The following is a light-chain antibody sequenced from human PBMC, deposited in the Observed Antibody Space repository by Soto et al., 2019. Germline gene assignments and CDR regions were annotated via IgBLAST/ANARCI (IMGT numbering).Light chain of an antibody. V-gene: IGKV3-15*01. Sequence: EIVMTQSPATLSVSAGEGATLSCRASQSVSNNSAWYQQKPGQAPRLLIYAASTRATGVPVRFSGSGSGTGFTLTISSLQSEDFAIYYCQQYDNWPSITFGQGTRLEIK. J-gene: IGKJ5*01. CDR1: QSVSNN. CDR2: AAS. CDR3: QQYDNWPSIT.